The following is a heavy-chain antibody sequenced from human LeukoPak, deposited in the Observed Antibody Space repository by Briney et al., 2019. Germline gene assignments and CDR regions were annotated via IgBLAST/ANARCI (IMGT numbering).Heavy chain of an antibody. CDR2: IYSGGST. Sequence: GGSLRLSCAASGFTVSSNYMSWVRQAPGKGLEWVSVIYSGGSTYYADSVKGRFTIFRDNSKNTLYLQMNSLRAEDTAVYYCAREIYGSGSYYDYWGQGTLVTVSS. CDR1: GFTVSSNY. V-gene: IGHV3-66*01. CDR3: AREIYGSGSYYDY. J-gene: IGHJ4*02. D-gene: IGHD3-10*01.